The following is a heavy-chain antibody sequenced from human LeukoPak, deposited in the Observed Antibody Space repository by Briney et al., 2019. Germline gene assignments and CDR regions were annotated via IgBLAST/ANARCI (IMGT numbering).Heavy chain of an antibody. V-gene: IGHV3-33*06. CDR1: GFTFSNYG. CDR3: ANNFDY. J-gene: IGHJ4*02. CDR2: IWYDGSNK. Sequence: GGSLRLSCAASGFTFSNYGMHWVRQAPGKGLEWVALIWYDGSNKDYADSVKGRFTISRDNSENTLYLQMNSLRAEDTAVYYCANNFDYWGQGTLVTVSS.